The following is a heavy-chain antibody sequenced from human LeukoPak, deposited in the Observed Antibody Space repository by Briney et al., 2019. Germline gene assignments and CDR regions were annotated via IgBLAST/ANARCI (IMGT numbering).Heavy chain of an antibody. CDR2: FSLDTDRI. CDR3: TKDITPGGADV. CDR1: GFTLDRYA. J-gene: IGHJ6*02. V-gene: IGHV3-9*01. D-gene: IGHD3-10*01. Sequence: GRSLRLSCVASGFTLDRYATHWVRQGPGKGLEWVAGFSLDTDRIDYADSVKGRFTVSKDDAKKTLYLQMNNLRTEDTALYFCTKDITPGGADVWGQGTTVTVSS.